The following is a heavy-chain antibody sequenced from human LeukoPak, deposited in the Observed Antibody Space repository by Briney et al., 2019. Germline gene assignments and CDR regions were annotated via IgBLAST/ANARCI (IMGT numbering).Heavy chain of an antibody. CDR3: AKPRRAATLDY. CDR2: ISGSGGST. D-gene: IGHD2-15*01. V-gene: IGHV3-23*01. CDR1: GFTFGSYT. Sequence: GGSLRLSCAASGFTFGSYTVTWVRQAPGKGLDWVSSISGSGGSTYYADSVKGRFTISRDNSKNTLYLRMNSLRVEDTAVYYCAKPRRAATLDYWGQGTLVTVSS. J-gene: IGHJ4*02.